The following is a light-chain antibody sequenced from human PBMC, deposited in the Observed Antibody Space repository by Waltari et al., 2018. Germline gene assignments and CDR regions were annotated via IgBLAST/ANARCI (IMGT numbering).Light chain of an antibody. J-gene: IGLJ1*01. CDR2: NDN. CDR3: QVWDSSSEHYV. Sequence: SYVLTQSPSMSVAPGKTARITCGGDGIGSKSVHWYQQKTGQAPVLVVHNDNYRPSGIPERFSGSNSGNTATLTISRVEAGDEADYYCQVWDSSSEHYVFGTGTRVTVL. V-gene: IGLV3-21*03. CDR1: GIGSKS.